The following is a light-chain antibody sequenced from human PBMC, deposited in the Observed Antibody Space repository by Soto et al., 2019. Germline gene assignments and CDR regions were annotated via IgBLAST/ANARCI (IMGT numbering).Light chain of an antibody. J-gene: IGKJ1*01. CDR1: QSVGSN. CDR2: GAS. V-gene: IGKV3-15*01. CDR3: QQYSNWPRT. Sequence: EIVMTQSPATLSVSPGERATLSCRASQSVGSNLAWYQQKPGQSPRLLIYGASARATGSPARFSGSGSGTEFALTISSLQSEDFAVYYCQQYSNWPRTFGQGTKVEIK.